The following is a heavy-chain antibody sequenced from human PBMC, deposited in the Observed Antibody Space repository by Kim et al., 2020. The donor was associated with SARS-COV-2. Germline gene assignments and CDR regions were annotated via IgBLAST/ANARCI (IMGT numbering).Heavy chain of an antibody. D-gene: IGHD3-10*01. CDR3: ATCSDDSGSYYRYFDL. CDR2: IKQDGSDK. Sequence: GGSLRLSCVVSGFTFSNYCMNWVRQAPGKGLEWVANIKQDGSDKHYVDSVKGRFTISTDNAKNSLYLQMNSLRAEDTAVYYCATCSDDSGSYYRYFDLWGRGTLVTVSS. V-gene: IGHV3-7*01. CDR1: GFTFSNYC. J-gene: IGHJ2*01.